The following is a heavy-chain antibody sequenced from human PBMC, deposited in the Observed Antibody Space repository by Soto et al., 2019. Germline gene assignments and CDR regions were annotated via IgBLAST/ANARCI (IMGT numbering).Heavy chain of an antibody. D-gene: IGHD1-1*01. Sequence: EVQLLESGGGLVQPGGSLRLSCAASGFTFSSYAMSWVRQAPGKGLEWVSAISGSGGSTYYADSVKGRFTISRDNSKNTLYLQMNRLRAEDTAVYCCAKTNVDLNQRYYFDYWGQGTLVTVSS. J-gene: IGHJ4*02. CDR2: ISGSGGST. CDR1: GFTFSSYA. CDR3: AKTNVDLNQRYYFDY. V-gene: IGHV3-23*01.